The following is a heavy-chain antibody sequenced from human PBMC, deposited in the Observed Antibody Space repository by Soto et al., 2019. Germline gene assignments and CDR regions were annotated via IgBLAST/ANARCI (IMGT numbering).Heavy chain of an antibody. D-gene: IGHD2-2*01. CDR1: GYSFTSYW. J-gene: IGHJ6*02. V-gene: IGHV5-10-1*01. CDR3: ARSSDIVVGPAAFEPAEYYYYGMDV. Sequence: PGESLKISCQGSGYSFTSYWISWVRQMPGKGLEWMGRIDPSDSYTNYSPSFQGHVTISADKSISTAYLQWSSLKASDTAMYYCARSSDIVVGPAAFEPAEYYYYGMDVWGQGTTVTVSS. CDR2: IDPSDSYT.